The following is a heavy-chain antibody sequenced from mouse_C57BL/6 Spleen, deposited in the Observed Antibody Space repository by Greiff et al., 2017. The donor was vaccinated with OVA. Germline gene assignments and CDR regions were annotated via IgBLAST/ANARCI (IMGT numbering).Heavy chain of an antibody. Sequence: VQVVESGPGLVQPSQSLSITCTVSGFSLTSYGVHWVRQSPGKGLEWLGVIWSGGSTDYNAAFISRLSISKDNSKSQVFFKMNSLQADDTAIYYCARNRQLGGNYAMDYWGQGTSVTVSS. J-gene: IGHJ4*01. D-gene: IGHD4-1*01. CDR3: ARNRQLGGNYAMDY. CDR1: GFSLTSYG. V-gene: IGHV2-2*01. CDR2: IWSGGST.